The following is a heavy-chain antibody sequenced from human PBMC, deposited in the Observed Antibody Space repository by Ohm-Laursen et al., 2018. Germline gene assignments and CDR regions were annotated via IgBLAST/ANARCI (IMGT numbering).Heavy chain of an antibody. CDR3: SRDYLSI. CDR1: GFTFSSYW. D-gene: IGHD2/OR15-2a*01. V-gene: IGHV3-7*01. CDR2: IKQDGSEK. Sequence: SLRLSCAASGFTFSSYWMSWVRQPPGKGLEWVANIKQDGSEKYYVDSVKSRFTISRDNAKNLLYLQMNNLRAEDTAMYYCSRDYLSIWGQGTLVTVSS. J-gene: IGHJ3*01.